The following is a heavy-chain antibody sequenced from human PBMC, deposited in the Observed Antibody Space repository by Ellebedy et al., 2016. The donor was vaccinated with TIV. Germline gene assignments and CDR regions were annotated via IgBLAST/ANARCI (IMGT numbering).Heavy chain of an antibody. CDR3: ARHGGGGDCSSTSCYAGRGGWFDP. J-gene: IGHJ5*02. Sequence: GGSLRLXXKGSGYTFTSYWIGWVRQMPGKGLEWIGIIYPGDSDTRYSPSFQGQVTISADKSISTAYLQWSSLKASDTAMYYCARHGGGGDCSSTSCYAGRGGWFDPWGQGTLVTVSS. CDR1: GYTFTSYW. CDR2: IYPGDSDT. D-gene: IGHD2-2*01. V-gene: IGHV5-51*01.